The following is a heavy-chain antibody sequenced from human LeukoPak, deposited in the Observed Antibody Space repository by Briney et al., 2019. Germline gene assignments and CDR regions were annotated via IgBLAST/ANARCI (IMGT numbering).Heavy chain of an antibody. V-gene: IGHV3-9*03. CDR1: GFTFDDYA. D-gene: IGHD6-13*01. Sequence: PGGSLRLSCAASGFTFDDYAMHWVRQAPGKGLEWVSGISWNSGSIGYADSVKGRFTISRDNAKNSLYLQMNSLRAEDMALYYCAKDSGTSSSWAIDYWGQGTLVTVSS. CDR2: ISWNSGSI. J-gene: IGHJ4*02. CDR3: AKDSGTSSSWAIDY.